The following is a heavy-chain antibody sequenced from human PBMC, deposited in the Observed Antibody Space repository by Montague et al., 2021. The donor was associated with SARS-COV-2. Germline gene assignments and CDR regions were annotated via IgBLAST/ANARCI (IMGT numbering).Heavy chain of an antibody. CDR2: IYYSGST. Sequence: SETLSLTCTVSGGSIGSSSYYWGWIRQPPGKGLEWIGSIYYSGSTYYNPSLKSRVTISVDTSKNQFSLKLSSVTAADTAVYYCAREAYYYDSSGYYGGGYYYYYGMDVWGQGTTVTVSS. J-gene: IGHJ6*02. CDR1: GGSIGSSSYY. D-gene: IGHD3-22*01. V-gene: IGHV4-39*02. CDR3: AREAYYYDSSGYYGGGYYYYYGMDV.